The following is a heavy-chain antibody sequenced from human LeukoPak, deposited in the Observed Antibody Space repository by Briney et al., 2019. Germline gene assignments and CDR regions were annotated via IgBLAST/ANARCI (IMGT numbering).Heavy chain of an antibody. CDR1: GFTLSNYD. CDR3: AKGSGRPNWFDP. V-gene: IGHV3-23*01. CDR2: ISGSGGTT. Sequence: GGSLRLSCADSGFTLSNYDMSWVRQAPGKGLEWVSAISGSGGTTYYADSVKGRFTISRDNSKNTLYLQMNSLRAGDTAVYYCAKGSGRPNWFDPWGQGTLVTVSS. J-gene: IGHJ5*02. D-gene: IGHD3-10*01.